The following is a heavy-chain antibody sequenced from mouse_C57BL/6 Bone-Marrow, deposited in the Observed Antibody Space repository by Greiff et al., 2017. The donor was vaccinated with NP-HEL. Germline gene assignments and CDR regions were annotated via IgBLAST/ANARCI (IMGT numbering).Heavy chain of an antibody. D-gene: IGHD3-2*02. V-gene: IGHV1-15*01. CDR3: TRSRQLRLRSYAMDY. CDR1: GYTFTDYE. CDR2: IDPETGGT. Sequence: VQLQQSGAELVRPGASVTLSCKASGYTFTDYEMHWVKQTPVHGLEWIGAIDPETGGTAYNQKFKGKAILTADKSSSTAYMELRSLTSEDSAVYYCTRSRQLRLRSYAMDYWGQGTSVTVSS. J-gene: IGHJ4*01.